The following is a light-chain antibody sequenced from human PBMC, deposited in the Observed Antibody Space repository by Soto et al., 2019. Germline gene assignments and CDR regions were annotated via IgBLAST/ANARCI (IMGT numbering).Light chain of an antibody. CDR3: QQANSFPLT. V-gene: IGKV1-39*01. CDR2: AAS. CDR1: QSISSY. Sequence: DIQTTQSPSSLSASVGDRVTITCRASQSISSYLNWYQQKPGKAPKLLIYAASSLQSGVPSRFSGSGSGTDFTLTISSLQPEDFATYYCQQANSFPLTFGGGTKVDI. J-gene: IGKJ4*01.